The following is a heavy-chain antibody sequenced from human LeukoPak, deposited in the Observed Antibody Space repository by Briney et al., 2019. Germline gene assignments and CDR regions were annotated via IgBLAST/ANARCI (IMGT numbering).Heavy chain of an antibody. CDR2: ISYDGSNK. Sequence: GGSLRLSCAASGFTFSSYAMHWVRQAPGKGLEWAAVISYDGSNKYYADSVKGRFTISRDNSKNTLYLQMNSLGADDTAIYYCTGYGLDYWGQGTLVTVSS. V-gene: IGHV3-30*14. CDR3: TGYGLDY. J-gene: IGHJ4*02. CDR1: GFTFSSYA. D-gene: IGHD5-18*01.